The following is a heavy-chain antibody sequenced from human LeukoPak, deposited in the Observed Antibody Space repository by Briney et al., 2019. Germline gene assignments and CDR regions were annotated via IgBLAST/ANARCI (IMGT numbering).Heavy chain of an antibody. CDR2: ISYDGSNE. CDR3: ARAVAGSFDY. Sequence: GGSLRLSCAASGFTFSSYVMHWVRQAPGKGLEWVAIISYDGSNEYYADSVKGRIAISRDNSKNSLYLQMNSLRAADTAVYYCARAVAGSFDYWGQGTLVTVSS. J-gene: IGHJ4*02. V-gene: IGHV3-30*09. D-gene: IGHD6-19*01. CDR1: GFTFSSYV.